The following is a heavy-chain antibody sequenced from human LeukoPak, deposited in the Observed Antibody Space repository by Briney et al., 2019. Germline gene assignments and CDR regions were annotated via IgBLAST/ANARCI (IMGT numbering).Heavy chain of an antibody. V-gene: IGHV4-34*01. CDR1: GGSISNYY. Sequence: SETLSLTCTVSGGSISNYYWSWIRQPPGKGLEWIEEINHSGSTNYNPSLKSRVTISVDTSKNQFSLKLSSVTAADTAVYYCARPGFWSGFAFDIWGQGTMVTVSS. J-gene: IGHJ3*02. CDR3: ARPGFWSGFAFDI. D-gene: IGHD3-3*01. CDR2: INHSGST.